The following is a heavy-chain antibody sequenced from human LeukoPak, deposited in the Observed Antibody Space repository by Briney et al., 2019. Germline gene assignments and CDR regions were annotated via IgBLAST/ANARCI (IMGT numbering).Heavy chain of an antibody. V-gene: IGHV4-59*01. CDR2: SYHSENT. Sequence: SETLSLTCTVSGVSISNDYWCWIRQPPGKGLEWLGCSYHSENTNYNPSLKSRVTISVDTSNNQFFLRLTSVSAADTAVYYCTRDGSSRSLATWGQGTLVTVSS. CDR3: TRDGSSRSLAT. CDR1: GVSISNDY. D-gene: IGHD6-6*01. J-gene: IGHJ5*02.